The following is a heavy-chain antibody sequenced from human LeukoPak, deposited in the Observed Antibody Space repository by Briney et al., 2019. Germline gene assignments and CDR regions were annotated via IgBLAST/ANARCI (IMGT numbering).Heavy chain of an antibody. D-gene: IGHD2-21*02. Sequence: SETLSFTCVVYGGSFSGYYWSWIRQPPGKGLEWIGEINHSGSSNYNPSPSLKSRVTISVDTSKNQFSLKLSSVTAADTAVYYCARTPRGDSWGQGTLVTVSS. CDR1: GGSFSGYY. V-gene: IGHV4-34*01. CDR3: ARTPRGDS. CDR2: INHSGSS. J-gene: IGHJ4*02.